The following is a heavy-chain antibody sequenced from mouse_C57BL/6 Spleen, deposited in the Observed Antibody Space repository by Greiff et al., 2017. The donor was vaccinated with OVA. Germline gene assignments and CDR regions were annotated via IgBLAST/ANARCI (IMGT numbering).Heavy chain of an antibody. CDR3: ARHEGPHYYGSSYWYFDV. J-gene: IGHJ1*03. V-gene: IGHV1-62-2*01. Sequence: VHLVESGAELVKPGASVKLSCKASGYTFTEYTIHWVKQRSGQGLEWIGWFYPGSGSIKYNEKFKDKATLTADKSSSTVYMELSRLTSEDSAVYFCARHEGPHYYGSSYWYFDVWGTGTTVTVSS. CDR1: GYTFTEYT. CDR2: FYPGSGSI. D-gene: IGHD1-1*01.